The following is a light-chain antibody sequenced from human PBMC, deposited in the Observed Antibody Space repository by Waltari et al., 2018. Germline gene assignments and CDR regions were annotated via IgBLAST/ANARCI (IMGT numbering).Light chain of an antibody. Sequence: SALTQPASVSGSPGQSINISCTGTSSYVGGYNYVSCYQHHPGKASKLMIYDVSKRPSGVSNRFSGSKSGNTASLTISGLQAEDEADYYCSSYTSSSTLVVFGGGTKLTVL. V-gene: IGLV2-14*03. J-gene: IGLJ2*01. CDR2: DVS. CDR3: SSYTSSSTLVV. CDR1: SSYVGGYNY.